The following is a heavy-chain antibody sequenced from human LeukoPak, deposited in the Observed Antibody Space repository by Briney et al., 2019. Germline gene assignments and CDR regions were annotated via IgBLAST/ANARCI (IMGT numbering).Heavy chain of an antibody. D-gene: IGHD3-22*01. Sequence: PSQTLSLTCTVSGGSISSGDYYWSWIRQPPGKGLEWIGYIYYSGSAYYNPSLKSRVTISVDTSKNQFSLKLSSVTAADTAVYYCARHVWSTDGSFAFDPWGQGTLVTVSS. J-gene: IGHJ5*02. CDR1: GGSISSGDYY. CDR2: IYYSGSA. CDR3: ARHVWSTDGSFAFDP. V-gene: IGHV4-30-4*01.